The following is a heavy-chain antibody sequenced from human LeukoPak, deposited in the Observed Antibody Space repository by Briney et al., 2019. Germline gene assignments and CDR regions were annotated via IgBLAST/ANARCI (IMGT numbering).Heavy chain of an antibody. D-gene: IGHD3-10*01. J-gene: IGHJ4*02. Sequence: ASVKVSCKASGFTFTNYGITWVRQAPGQGLEWMGWISAYNGNTNYAQKLQGRVTMTTDTSTSTAYMELRSLRFDDTAVYYCARDGGKGEFDYWGQGTLATVSS. V-gene: IGHV1-18*01. CDR1: GFTFTNYG. CDR3: ARDGGKGEFDY. CDR2: ISAYNGNT.